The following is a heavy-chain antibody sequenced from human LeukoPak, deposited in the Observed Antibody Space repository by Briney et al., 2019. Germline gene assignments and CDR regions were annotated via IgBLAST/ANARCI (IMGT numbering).Heavy chain of an antibody. V-gene: IGHV4-30-2*01. CDR1: GGSISSGGYY. J-gene: IGHJ6*03. CDR3: ARTAYYYGSGSYPPYYYYYYMDV. Sequence: SQTLSLTCTVSGGSISSGGYYWSWIRQPPGKGLEWIGYIYHSGSTYYNPSLKSRVTISVDRSKNQFSLKLSSVTAADTAVYYCARTAYYYGSGSYPPYYYYYYMDVWGKGTTVTVSS. CDR2: IYHSGST. D-gene: IGHD3-10*01.